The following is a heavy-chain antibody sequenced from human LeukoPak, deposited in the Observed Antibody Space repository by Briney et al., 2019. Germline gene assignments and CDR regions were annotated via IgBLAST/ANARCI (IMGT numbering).Heavy chain of an antibody. J-gene: IGHJ3*02. CDR1: GFTFSSYA. CDR2: ISYDGSNK. Sequence: GGSLRLSCAASGFTFSSYAMHWVRQAPGKGLEWVAVISYDGSNKYYADSVKGRFTISRDNSKNTLYLQMNSLRAEDTAVYYCARGLVVVTAIGDAFDIWGQGTMVTVSS. CDR3: ARGLVVVTAIGDAFDI. V-gene: IGHV3-30*14. D-gene: IGHD2-21*02.